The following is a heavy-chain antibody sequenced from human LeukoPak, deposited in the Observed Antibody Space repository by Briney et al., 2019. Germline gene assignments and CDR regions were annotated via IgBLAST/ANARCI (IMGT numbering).Heavy chain of an antibody. J-gene: IGHJ4*02. Sequence: GGSLRLSCAASVLTFSDSAIHWVRQASGKGLEWVGRIRSKADSYATTYGASVKGRFTISRDDSQNTAYLHMNSLKTEDTAVYYCTREYSSGWPFDYWGQGTLVTVSS. CDR2: IRSKADSYAT. CDR1: VLTFSDSA. D-gene: IGHD6-19*01. V-gene: IGHV3-73*01. CDR3: TREYSSGWPFDY.